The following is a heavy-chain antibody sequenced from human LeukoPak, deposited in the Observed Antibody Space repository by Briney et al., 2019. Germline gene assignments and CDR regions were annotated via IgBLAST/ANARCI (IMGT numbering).Heavy chain of an antibody. V-gene: IGHV3-30*04. D-gene: IGHD6-6*01. CDR1: GFTFSSYA. CDR3: ARDRSSSFVLYFHH. J-gene: IGHJ1*01. CDR2: ISHDGSNK. Sequence: GGSLRLSCAASGFTFSSYAMDWVRQAPGKGLEWVSVISHDGSNKYYADSVKGRFTISRDNSKNTLYLQMNSLRAGDTAVYYCARDRSSSFVLYFHHGAQGNLVTVSS.